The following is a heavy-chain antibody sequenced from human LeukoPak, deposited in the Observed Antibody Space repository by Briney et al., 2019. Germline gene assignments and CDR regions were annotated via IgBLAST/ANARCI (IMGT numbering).Heavy chain of an antibody. D-gene: IGHD3-22*01. CDR3: VRLRRNSDRSGYYYYYDY. CDR1: GYTFSDFS. J-gene: IGHJ4*02. Sequence: PGGSLTLSCAASGYTFSDFSVNWVRQAPGKGLEWVSSISVRSNYRYYADSVRGRFTISRDDARDSLFLQMNSLRAEDTALYFCVRLRRNSDRSGYYYYYDYWGQGTLVTVSS. CDR2: ISVRSNYR. V-gene: IGHV3-21*01.